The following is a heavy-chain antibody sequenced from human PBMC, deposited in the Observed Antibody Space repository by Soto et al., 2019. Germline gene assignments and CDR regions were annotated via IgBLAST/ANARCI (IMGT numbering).Heavy chain of an antibody. D-gene: IGHD6-19*01. CDR2: IYFTGST. CDR1: GHSLSSGGYY. J-gene: IGHJ4*02. CDR3: ARDWGSSGWDN. V-gene: IGHV4-31*03. Sequence: PSETLSLTCTVSGHSLSSGGYYWSWIRQHPGKGLECVGYIYFTGSTLYNPSLKSRLAMSLDTSKNQFSLRLTSVTAADTAVYFCARDWGSSGWDNWGQGTLVTVSS.